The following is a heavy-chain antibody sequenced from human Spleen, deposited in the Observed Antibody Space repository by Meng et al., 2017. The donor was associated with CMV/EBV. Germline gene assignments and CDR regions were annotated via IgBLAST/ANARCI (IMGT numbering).Heavy chain of an antibody. CDR2: INWNGGST. CDR3: ARDGTTLYDY. J-gene: IGHJ4*02. V-gene: IGHV3-20*01. D-gene: IGHD1-7*01. Sequence: GESLKISCAASGFTFDDYAMHWVRQAPGKGLEWVSGINWNGGSTGYADSVKGRFTISRDNAKNSLYLQMNSLRAEDTALYHCARDGTTLYDYWGQGTLVTVSS. CDR1: GFTFDDYA.